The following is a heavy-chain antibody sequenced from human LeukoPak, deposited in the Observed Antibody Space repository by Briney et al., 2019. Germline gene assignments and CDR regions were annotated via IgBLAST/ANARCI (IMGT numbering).Heavy chain of an antibody. CDR3: ARDNRVYDAFDI. CDR1: GFTFSSYG. CDR2: IWYDGTNK. D-gene: IGHD1-14*01. V-gene: IGHV3-33*01. Sequence: GRSLRLSCAASGFTFSSYGMHWVRQAPGKGLEWGAVIWYDGTNKYYADSVKGRFTISRDNSKNTLYLQMNSLRAEDTAMYYCARDNRVYDAFDIWGQGTMVTVSS. J-gene: IGHJ3*02.